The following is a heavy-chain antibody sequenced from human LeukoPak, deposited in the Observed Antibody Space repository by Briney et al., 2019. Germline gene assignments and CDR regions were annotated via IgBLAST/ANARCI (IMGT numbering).Heavy chain of an antibody. J-gene: IGHJ4*02. Sequence: GGSLRLSCAASGFTFSAYHINWVRQAPGKGLEWISYISTTGTTIHYADSVKGRFAISRDNAKSSLYLQMNSLRAEDTALYYCAKELESWEIFEYWGQGTLVTVSS. CDR3: AKELESWEIFEY. CDR2: ISTTGTTI. CDR1: GFTFSAYH. V-gene: IGHV3-48*01. D-gene: IGHD1-26*01.